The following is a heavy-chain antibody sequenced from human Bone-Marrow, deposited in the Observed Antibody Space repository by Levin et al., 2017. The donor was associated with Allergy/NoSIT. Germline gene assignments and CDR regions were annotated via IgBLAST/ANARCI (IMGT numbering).Heavy chain of an antibody. Sequence: SVKVSCKASGGTFSSYTISWVRQAPGQGLEWMGRIIPILGIANYAQKFQGRVTITADKSTSTAYMELSSLRSEDTAVYYCARDLLWKQWLGNWFDPWGQGTLVTVSS. CDR2: IIPILGIA. V-gene: IGHV1-69*04. J-gene: IGHJ5*02. D-gene: IGHD6-19*01. CDR3: ARDLLWKQWLGNWFDP. CDR1: GGTFSSYT.